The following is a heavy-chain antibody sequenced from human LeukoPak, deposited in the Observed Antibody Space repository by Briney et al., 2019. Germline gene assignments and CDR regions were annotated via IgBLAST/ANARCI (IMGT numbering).Heavy chain of an antibody. CDR3: AFPWVATMAFDI. V-gene: IGHV1-2*02. CDR1: GYTFTGYY. Sequence: EASVKVSCKASGYTFTGYYMHWVRQAPGQGLEWKGWINPNSGGTNYAQKFQGRVTMTRDTSISTAYMELSRLRSDDTAVYYCAFPWVATMAFDIWGQGTMVTVSS. J-gene: IGHJ3*02. D-gene: IGHD5-12*01. CDR2: INPNSGGT.